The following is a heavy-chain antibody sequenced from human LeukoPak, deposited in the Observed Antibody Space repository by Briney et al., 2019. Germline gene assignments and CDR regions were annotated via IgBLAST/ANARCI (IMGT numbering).Heavy chain of an antibody. V-gene: IGHV3-48*03. CDR2: ISSSGSTI. J-gene: IGHJ4*02. D-gene: IGHD6-13*01. Sequence: TGGSLRLSCAASGFTFSSYEMNWVRQAPGKGLEWVSYISSSGSTIYYADSVKGRITISRDNAKNSLYLQMNSLRAEDTAVYYCARVGYSGSWPYFDFWGQGTLVTVSS. CDR3: ARVGYSGSWPYFDF. CDR1: GFTFSSYE.